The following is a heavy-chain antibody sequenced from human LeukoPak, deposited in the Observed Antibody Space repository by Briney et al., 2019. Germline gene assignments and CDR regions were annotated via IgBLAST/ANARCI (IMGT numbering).Heavy chain of an antibody. J-gene: IGHJ4*02. CDR3: ASSIAAAGIAWGY. V-gene: IGHV3-23*01. Sequence: GGSLRLSCAASGFTFSSYAMSWVRQAPGKGLEWVSAISGSGGSTYYADSVKGRFTISRDNSKNTLYLQMNSLRAEDTAVYYCASSIAAAGIAWGYWGQGTLVTVSS. CDR2: ISGSGGST. CDR1: GFTFSSYA. D-gene: IGHD6-13*01.